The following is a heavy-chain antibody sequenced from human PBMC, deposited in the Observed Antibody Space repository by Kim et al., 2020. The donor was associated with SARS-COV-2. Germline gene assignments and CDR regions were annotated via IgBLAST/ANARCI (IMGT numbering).Heavy chain of an antibody. J-gene: IGHJ4*02. CDR1: GFTFSNYL. CDR3: ARGLYYDSGDLDY. V-gene: IGHV3-64*02. Sequence: WGSLRLSCAASGFTFSNYLMHWVRQAPGKGLEYISAISDNGGSTYYADSVKGRLTISRDNSKNTLYLQMSSLRTDDMAVYYCARGLYYDSGDLDYWGQGT. CDR2: ISDNGGST. D-gene: IGHD3-10*01.